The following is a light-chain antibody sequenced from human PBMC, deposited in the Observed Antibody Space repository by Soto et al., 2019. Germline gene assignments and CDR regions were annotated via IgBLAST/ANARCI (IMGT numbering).Light chain of an antibody. CDR1: QSVSSY. J-gene: IGKJ4*01. CDR2: DAS. CDR3: QQRSDLPLT. V-gene: IGKV3-11*01. Sequence: EIVLTQSPATLSLSPGERATLSCRASQSVSSYLAWYQQKPGQAPRLLIYDASNRATGIPARFSGSGSGTDFTLTISSLEPEDFAVYYCQQRSDLPLTFGVGTKVEIK.